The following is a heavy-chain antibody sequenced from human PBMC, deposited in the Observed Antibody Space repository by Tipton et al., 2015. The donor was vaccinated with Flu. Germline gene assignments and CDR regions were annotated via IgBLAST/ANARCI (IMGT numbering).Heavy chain of an antibody. CDR3: ARDRGRLPPDS. V-gene: IGHV4-38-2*02. Sequence: TLSLTCAVSDYSITSGYYWGWIRQPPGKGLEWIGDIYHSGTTYYNPSLESRVTMSVDTSKNQFSLQLSSVTAADTAVYYCARDRGRLPPDSWGRGILVTVSS. CDR1: DYSITSGYY. CDR2: IYHSGTT. D-gene: IGHD3-10*01. J-gene: IGHJ4*02.